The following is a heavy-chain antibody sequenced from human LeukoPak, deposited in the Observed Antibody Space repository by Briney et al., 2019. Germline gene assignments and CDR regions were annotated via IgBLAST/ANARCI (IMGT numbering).Heavy chain of an antibody. V-gene: IGHV3-9*01. J-gene: IGHJ4*02. Sequence: GGSLRLSCAASGFTFDDYAMHWVRQAPGKGLEWVSGISWNSGSIGYADSVKGRFTISRDNSKNTLYLQMDSLRAEDTAVYYCAKAAAGTEYYFEYWGQGTLVTVSS. CDR1: GFTFDDYA. CDR3: AKAAAGTEYYFEY. D-gene: IGHD6-13*01. CDR2: ISWNSGSI.